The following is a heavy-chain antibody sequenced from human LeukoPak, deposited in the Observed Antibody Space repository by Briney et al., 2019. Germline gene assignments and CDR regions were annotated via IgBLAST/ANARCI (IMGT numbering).Heavy chain of an antibody. CDR3: AKGPYSSSPYYYYYYMDV. CDR2: ISWDGGST. D-gene: IGHD6-6*01. CDR1: GFTFDDYT. Sequence: PGGSLRLSCAASGFTFDDYTMQWVRQAPGKGLEWVSLISWDGGSTYYADSVKGRFTISRDNSKNSLYLQMNSLRTEDTALYYCAKGPYSSSPYYYYYYMDVWGKGTTVTVSS. J-gene: IGHJ6*03. V-gene: IGHV3-43*01.